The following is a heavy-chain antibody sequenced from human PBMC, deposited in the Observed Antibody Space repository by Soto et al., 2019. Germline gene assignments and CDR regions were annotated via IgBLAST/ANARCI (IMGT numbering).Heavy chain of an antibody. CDR1: GGTFSSYA. J-gene: IGHJ5*02. Sequence: GASVKVSCKASGGTFSSYAISWVRQAPGQGLEWMGGIIPIFGTANYAQKFQGRVTITADESTSTAYMELSSLRSEDTAVYYCAGEMATSYNWFDPWGQGTLVTVSS. D-gene: IGHD5-12*01. CDR3: AGEMATSYNWFDP. V-gene: IGHV1-69*13. CDR2: IIPIFGTA.